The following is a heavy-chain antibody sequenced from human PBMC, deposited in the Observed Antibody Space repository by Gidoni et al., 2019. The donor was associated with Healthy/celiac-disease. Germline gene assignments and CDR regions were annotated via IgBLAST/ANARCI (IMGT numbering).Heavy chain of an antibody. D-gene: IGHD3-10*01. CDR2: IYYSGST. CDR1: GGSISSSSYY. CDR3: AQLSLWFGELLSDY. Sequence: QLQLQESGPGLVKPSETLSLTCTVSGGSISSSSYYWGWIRQPPGKGLEWIGCIYYSGSTYYNPSLKSRVTISVDTSKNQFSRKLSSVTAADTAVYYCAQLSLWFGELLSDYWGQGTLVTVSS. V-gene: IGHV4-39*01. J-gene: IGHJ4*02.